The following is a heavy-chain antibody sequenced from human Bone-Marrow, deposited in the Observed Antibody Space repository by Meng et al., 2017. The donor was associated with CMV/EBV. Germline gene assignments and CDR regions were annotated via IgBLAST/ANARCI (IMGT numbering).Heavy chain of an antibody. CDR3: ARGLDRGTPYYFDY. J-gene: IGHJ4*02. CDR1: GFTFSSYW. Sequence: GESLKISCAASGFTFSSYWMHWVRQAPGKGLVWVSRINSDGSSTSYADSVKGRFTISRDNSKNTLYLQMNSLRAEDTAVYYCARGLDRGTPYYFDYWGQGTLVTVSS. V-gene: IGHV3-74*01. CDR2: INSDGSST. D-gene: IGHD3-10*01.